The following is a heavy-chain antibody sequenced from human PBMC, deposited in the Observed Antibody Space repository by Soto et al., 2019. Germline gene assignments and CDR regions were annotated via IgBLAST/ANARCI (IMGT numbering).Heavy chain of an antibody. CDR1: GFTFSSYC. CDR3: ARDFGLSRGAFYI. CDR2: IWYDGSNK. Sequence: SGGSLRLSCAASGFTFSSYCMHWVRQAPGKGLEWVAVIWYDGSNKYYADSVKGRFTISRDNSKNTLYLQMNSLRAEDTAVYYCARDFGLSRGAFYIWGQGTMVTVSS. J-gene: IGHJ3*02. D-gene: IGHD3-16*01. V-gene: IGHV3-33*01.